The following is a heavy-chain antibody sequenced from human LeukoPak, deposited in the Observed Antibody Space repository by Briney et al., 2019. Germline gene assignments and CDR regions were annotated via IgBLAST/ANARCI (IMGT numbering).Heavy chain of an antibody. CDR1: GFTLSDYW. Sequence: GGSLRLSCAASGFTLSDYWMHWVRQVPGEGLVWVSRIDPDGSTTNHADSVKGRFTTSRDNAKNTLYLQMNSLRAEDTALYYCTRVQAGRSGLMDVWGRGTTVTVSS. J-gene: IGHJ6*02. CDR2: IDPDGSTT. CDR3: TRVQAGRSGLMDV. D-gene: IGHD2-8*02. V-gene: IGHV3-74*01.